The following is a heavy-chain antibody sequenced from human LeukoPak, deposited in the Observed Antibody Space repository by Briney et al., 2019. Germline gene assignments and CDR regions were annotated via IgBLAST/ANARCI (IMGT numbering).Heavy chain of an antibody. Sequence: SETLSLTCTVSGGSISSGGYYWSWICQHPGKGLEWNGYIYYSGSTYYNPSLKSRVTISVDTSKNQFSLKLSSVTAADTAVYYCARVLGVGRNWFDPWGQGTLVTVSS. D-gene: IGHD2-2*01. V-gene: IGHV4-31*03. J-gene: IGHJ5*02. CDR1: GGSISSGGYY. CDR2: IYYSGST. CDR3: ARVLGVGRNWFDP.